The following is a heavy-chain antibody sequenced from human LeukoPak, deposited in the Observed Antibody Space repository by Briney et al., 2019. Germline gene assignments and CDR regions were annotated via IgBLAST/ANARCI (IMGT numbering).Heavy chain of an antibody. D-gene: IGHD3-3*01. V-gene: IGHV4-61*02. Sequence: PSQTLSLTCTVSGNSISSGDNYWSWIRQPAGKGLEWIGRIYTSGSTNYNPSLKSRVTISVDTSKNQFSLKLSSVTAADTAVYYCARGSTVRFLEWPDAFDIWGQGTMVTVSS. J-gene: IGHJ3*02. CDR3: ARGSTVRFLEWPDAFDI. CDR1: GNSISSGDNY. CDR2: IYTSGST.